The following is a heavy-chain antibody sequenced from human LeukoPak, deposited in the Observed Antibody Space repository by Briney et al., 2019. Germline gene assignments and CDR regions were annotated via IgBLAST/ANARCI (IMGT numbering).Heavy chain of an antibody. CDR1: GYTFSSYW. CDR2: IYPGDSDT. V-gene: IGHV5-51*01. Sequence: GESLRISCKGSGYTFSSYWIGWVRQMPGNGLEWMGIIYPGDSDTRYSPSLQGQVTISVDTSIGTAYLQWSSLKASDTPIYYCARQNDFRLDYWGQGTLVTVSS. J-gene: IGHJ4*02. D-gene: IGHD3-3*01. CDR3: ARQNDFRLDY.